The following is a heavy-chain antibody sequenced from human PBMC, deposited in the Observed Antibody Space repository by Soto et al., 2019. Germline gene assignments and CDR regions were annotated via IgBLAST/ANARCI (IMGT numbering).Heavy chain of an antibody. J-gene: IGHJ6*03. V-gene: IGHV1-8*01. CDR3: ARSPFIDYFSMDV. CDR1: GYSFTSYD. Sequence: QVQLVQAGGEVKKPGASVMLSCKASGYSFTSYDINWVRQAAGHGLEWVGWINPNSGNTDYAQKFQGRVTMTRDTSIRTAYMELSSLRSEDTAVYYCARSPFIDYFSMDVWGKGTMVTVSS. D-gene: IGHD2-15*01. CDR2: INPNSGNT.